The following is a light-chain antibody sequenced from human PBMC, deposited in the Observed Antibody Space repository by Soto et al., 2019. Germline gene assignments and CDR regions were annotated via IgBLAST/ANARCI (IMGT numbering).Light chain of an antibody. Sequence: EIVLTQSPATLSLSPGERATLSCRACQSVSSYLAWYQQKPGQAPRLLIYDASNRATGIPARFSGSGSGTDFTLTISSLEPEDFAVYYCQQRSNWPPLTFGPGTKVDIK. J-gene: IGKJ3*01. CDR1: QSVSSY. CDR3: QQRSNWPPLT. CDR2: DAS. V-gene: IGKV3-11*01.